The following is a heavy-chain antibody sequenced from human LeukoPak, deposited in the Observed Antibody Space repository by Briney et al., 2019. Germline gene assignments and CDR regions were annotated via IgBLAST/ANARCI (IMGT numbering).Heavy chain of an antibody. CDR2: ISGSGGST. V-gene: IGHV3-23*01. CDR1: GFTFSSYA. J-gene: IGHJ4*02. Sequence: AGGSLRLSCAASGFTFSSYAMSWVRQAPGKGLEWVSAISGSGGSTYYADSVKGRFTISRDNSKNTLYLQMNSLRAEDTAVYYCAKDRGVWSGFFDYWGQGTLVTVSS. D-gene: IGHD3-10*01. CDR3: AKDRGVWSGFFDY.